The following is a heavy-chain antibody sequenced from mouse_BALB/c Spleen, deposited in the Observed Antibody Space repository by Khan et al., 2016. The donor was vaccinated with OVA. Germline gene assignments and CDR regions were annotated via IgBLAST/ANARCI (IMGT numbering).Heavy chain of an antibody. Sequence: EVELVESGGVLVQPGGSRKLSCAASGFTFNNYGMHWVRQAPEKGLEWVAYISGDSNTIYYVDSVKGRFTISRDNPKNTLFLQMTSLMSEDTAMYYCATSYFYGYYFDYWGPGTTLTVS. CDR3: ATSYFYGYYFDY. CDR1: GFTFNNYG. J-gene: IGHJ2*01. V-gene: IGHV5-17*02. D-gene: IGHD1-1*01. CDR2: ISGDSNTI.